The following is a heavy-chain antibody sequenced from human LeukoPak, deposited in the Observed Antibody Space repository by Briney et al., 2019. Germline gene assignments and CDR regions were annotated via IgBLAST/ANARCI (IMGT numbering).Heavy chain of an antibody. J-gene: IGHJ4*02. CDR1: GYTFTSYY. Sequence: ASVKVSCKASGYTFTSYYMHWVRQAPRQGLEWMGIINPSGGSTSYAQKFQGRVTMTRDTSTSTVYMELSSLRSEDTAVYYCARDRRRVVTASYYFDYWGQGTLVTVSS. D-gene: IGHD2-21*02. CDR2: INPSGGST. CDR3: ARDRRRVVTASYYFDY. V-gene: IGHV1-46*01.